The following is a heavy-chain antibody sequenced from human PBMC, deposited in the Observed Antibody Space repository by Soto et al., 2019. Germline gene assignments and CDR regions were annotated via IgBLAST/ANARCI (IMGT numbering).Heavy chain of an antibody. J-gene: IGHJ5*02. V-gene: IGHV4-30-4*01. CDR2: IYNSGIT. CDR1: GGSISSGDYS. D-gene: IGHD3-3*01. CDR3: ARGVTVFGLVSRFWFDP. Sequence: PSETLYLTCTVSGGSISSGDYSWRWVRQSPGKGLEWIGHIYNSGITYYNPSLKSRVVISIDTSRNQFSLRLNSLTAADRAVYFCARGVTVFGLVSRFWFDPWGQGTVVTVSS.